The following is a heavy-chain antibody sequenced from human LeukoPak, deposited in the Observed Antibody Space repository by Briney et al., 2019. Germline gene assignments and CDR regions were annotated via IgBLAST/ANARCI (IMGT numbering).Heavy chain of an antibody. CDR2: ISYDGSNK. V-gene: IGHV3-30-3*02. J-gene: IGHJ6*02. CDR1: GFTFSSYA. CDR3: AKYRDYDILTGSGYYYYGMDV. Sequence: GGSLRLSCAASGFTFSSYAMHWVRQAPGKGLERVAVISYDGSNKYYADSVKGRFTISRDNSKNTLYLQMNSLRAEDTAVYYCAKYRDYDILTGSGYYYYGMDVWGQGTTVTVSS. D-gene: IGHD3-9*01.